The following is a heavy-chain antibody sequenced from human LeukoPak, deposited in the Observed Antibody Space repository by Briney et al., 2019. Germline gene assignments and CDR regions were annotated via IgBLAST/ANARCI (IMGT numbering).Heavy chain of an antibody. Sequence: NSSETLSLTCAVYGGSFSGYYWSWLRQPPGKGLEWIGEINHSGSTNYNPSLKSRVTISVDTSQNQFSLKLSSVTAADTAVYYCARAFSKTYYYYGMDVWGQGTTVTVSS. J-gene: IGHJ6*02. CDR2: INHSGST. V-gene: IGHV4-34*01. CDR1: GGSFSGYY. CDR3: ARAFSKTYYYYGMDV.